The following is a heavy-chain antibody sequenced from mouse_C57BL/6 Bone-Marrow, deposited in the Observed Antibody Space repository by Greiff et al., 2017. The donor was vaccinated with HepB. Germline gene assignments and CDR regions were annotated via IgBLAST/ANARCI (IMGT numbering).Heavy chain of an antibody. CDR2: INPSTGGT. V-gene: IGHV1-42*01. D-gene: IGHD1-1*01. CDR3: ARLRGSSYYYAMDY. CDR1: GYSFTGYY. Sequence: VQLQQSGPELVKPGASVKISCKASGYSFTGYYMNWVKQSPEKSLEWIGEINPSTGGTTYNQKFKAKATLTVDKSSSTAYMQRKSLTSEDSAVYYCARLRGSSYYYAMDYWGQGTSVTVSS. J-gene: IGHJ4*01.